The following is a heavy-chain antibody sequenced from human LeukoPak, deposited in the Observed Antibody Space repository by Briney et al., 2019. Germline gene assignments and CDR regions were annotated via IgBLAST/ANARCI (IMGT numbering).Heavy chain of an antibody. J-gene: IGHJ4*02. CDR3: ARHQLRGFLDDN. Sequence: SETLSLTCAVYGGSFSGYYWSWIRQPPGKGLEWIGEINHSGSANYNPSLKSRVTISVDTSKNQFSLKLTSVTAADTAVYYCARHQLRGFLDDNWGQGTLVTVSS. D-gene: IGHD3-10*01. V-gene: IGHV4-34*01. CDR2: INHSGSA. CDR1: GGSFSGYY.